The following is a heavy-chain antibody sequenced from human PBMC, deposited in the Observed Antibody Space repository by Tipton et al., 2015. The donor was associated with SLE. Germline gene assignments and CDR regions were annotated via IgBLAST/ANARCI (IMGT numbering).Heavy chain of an antibody. CDR1: GGSISSSSYY. Sequence: GLVKPSETLSLTCTVSGGSISSSSYYWGWIRQPPGKGLEWIGSIYYSGSTYYNPSLKSRVTISVDTSKNQFSLKLSSVTAADTAVYYCANVHYGGNGDWFDPWGQGTLVTVSS. CDR3: ANVHYGGNGDWFDP. V-gene: IGHV4-39*01. D-gene: IGHD4-23*01. J-gene: IGHJ5*02. CDR2: IYYSGST.